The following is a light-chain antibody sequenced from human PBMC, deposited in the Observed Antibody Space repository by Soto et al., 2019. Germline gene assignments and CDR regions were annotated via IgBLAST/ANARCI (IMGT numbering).Light chain of an antibody. CDR2: GAS. J-gene: IGKJ1*01. V-gene: IGKV3D-15*01. Sequence: EIVLTQSPATLSVSPGERATLSCRASQGVFSNLAWYQQKPGQAPRLLIYGASTSASAIPARFSGRGSGTDFTLTISRRQSEDFAVYFCHQYHNWPRTFGQGTKVDVK. CDR1: QGVFSN. CDR3: HQYHNWPRT.